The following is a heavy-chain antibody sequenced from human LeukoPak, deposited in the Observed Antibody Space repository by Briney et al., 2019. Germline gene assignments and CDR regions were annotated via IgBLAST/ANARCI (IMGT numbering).Heavy chain of an antibody. V-gene: IGHV4-39*07. CDR1: GGSITSSSYY. CDR2: IYYSGST. D-gene: IGHD2-15*01. Sequence: SETLSLTCTVSGGSITSSSYYWGWIRQPPGKGLEWIGSIYYSGSTYYNPSLKSRVTISVDTSKNQFSLKLSSVTAADTAVYYCARVLVVAATQVGWFDPWGQGTLVTVSS. CDR3: ARVLVVAATQVGWFDP. J-gene: IGHJ5*02.